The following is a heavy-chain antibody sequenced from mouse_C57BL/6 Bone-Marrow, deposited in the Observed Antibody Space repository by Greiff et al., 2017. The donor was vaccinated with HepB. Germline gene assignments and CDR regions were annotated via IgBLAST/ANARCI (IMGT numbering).Heavy chain of an antibody. CDR2: IDPEDGDT. D-gene: IGHD1-1*01. CDR3: TTGYYGSSYPFDY. Sequence: VQLQQSGAELVRPGASVKLSCTASGFNIKDYYMHWVKQRPEQGLEWIGRIDPEDGDTEYAPTFQGKATMTADTSSNPAYLQLSSLTSEDTAVYYCTTGYYGSSYPFDYWGQGTTLTVSS. V-gene: IGHV14-1*01. J-gene: IGHJ2*01. CDR1: GFNIKDYY.